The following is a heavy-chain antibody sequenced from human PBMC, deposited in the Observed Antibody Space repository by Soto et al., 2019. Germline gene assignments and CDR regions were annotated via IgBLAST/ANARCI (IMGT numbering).Heavy chain of an antibody. D-gene: IGHD6-19*01. J-gene: IGHJ5*02. CDR3: MRGDVGWLDDLRQGELDP. V-gene: IGHV1-18*01. Sequence: QVHMVQSGAEVKKPGASVKVACKASGYSFTSYGVSWVRQAPGQGLEWMGWSSTYNGNTNYAKKFQDRVKMTADTSTSTAYMELGSLRSDDTAIYYCMRGDVGWLDDLRQGELDPWGQGTLVTVSA. CDR1: GYSFTSYG. CDR2: SSTYNGNT.